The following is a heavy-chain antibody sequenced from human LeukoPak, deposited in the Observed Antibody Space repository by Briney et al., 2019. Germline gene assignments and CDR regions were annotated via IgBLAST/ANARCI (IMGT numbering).Heavy chain of an antibody. CDR1: GFTVSSNY. V-gene: IGHV3-66*01. CDR2: IYSGGST. Sequence: GGSLRLSCAASGFTVSSNYMSWVRQAPVKGLEWVSVIYSGGSTYYADSVKGRFTISRDNSKNTLYLQMNSLRAEDTAVYYCARGTGHTYYYYGMDVWGQGTTVTVSS. CDR3: ARGTGHTYYYYGMDV. J-gene: IGHJ6*02. D-gene: IGHD1-14*01.